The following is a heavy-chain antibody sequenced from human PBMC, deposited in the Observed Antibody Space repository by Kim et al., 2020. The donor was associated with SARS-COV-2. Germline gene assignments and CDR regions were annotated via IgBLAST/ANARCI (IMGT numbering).Heavy chain of an antibody. CDR3: ARSRDYCGNSALGY. V-gene: IGHV3-21*01. J-gene: IGHJ4*02. Sequence: YAASVKGRFTIPRDNAKNSLYLQVNSLRAEDTAIYYCARSRDYCGNSALGYWGQGTLVTVSS. D-gene: IGHD4-17*01.